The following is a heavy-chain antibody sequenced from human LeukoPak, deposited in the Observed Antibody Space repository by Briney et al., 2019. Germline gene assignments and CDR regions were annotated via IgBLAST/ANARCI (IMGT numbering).Heavy chain of an antibody. CDR3: ARDQLYYYDSSAPRALDI. Sequence: GGSLRLSCAASGFTVGNNHMNWVRQAPGKGLEWVSLIYSGGNTQYADSVKGRFTISRDNSKNTLYLQMNSLRAEDTAVYYCARDQLYYYDSSAPRALDIWGQGTMVTVSS. CDR1: GFTVGNNH. CDR2: IYSGGNT. D-gene: IGHD3-22*01. V-gene: IGHV3-66*02. J-gene: IGHJ3*02.